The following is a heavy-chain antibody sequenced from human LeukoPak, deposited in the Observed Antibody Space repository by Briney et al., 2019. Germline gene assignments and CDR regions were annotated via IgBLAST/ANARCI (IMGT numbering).Heavy chain of an antibody. V-gene: IGHV4-34*01. D-gene: IGHD5-18*01. CDR1: GGSFSGYY. CDR3: ARAPERWYSYGSYTYYYMDV. CDR2: IKHSRST. Sequence: SETLSLTCAVYGGSFSGYYWSWIRQPPGKGLEWIGEIKHSRSTNYNPSLKSRVTISLDKSKNQFSLRLSSVTAADTAIYYCARAPERWYSYGSYTYYYMDVWGKGTTVTVSS. J-gene: IGHJ6*03.